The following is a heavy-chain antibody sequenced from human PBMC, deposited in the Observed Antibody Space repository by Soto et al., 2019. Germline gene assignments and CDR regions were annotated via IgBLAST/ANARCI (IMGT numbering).Heavy chain of an antibody. CDR3: ARVRCSGGSCYSRAYAFDI. D-gene: IGHD2-15*01. Sequence: SVKVCCKASGGTFSSYAISWVRQAPGQGLEWMGGIIPIFGTANYAQKFQGRVTITADESTSTAYMELSSLRSEDTAVYYCARVRCSGGSCYSRAYAFDIWGQGTMVTVSS. CDR2: IIPIFGTA. V-gene: IGHV1-69*13. J-gene: IGHJ3*02. CDR1: GGTFSSYA.